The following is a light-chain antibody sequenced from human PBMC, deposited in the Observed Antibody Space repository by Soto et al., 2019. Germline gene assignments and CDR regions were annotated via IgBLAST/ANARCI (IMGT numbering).Light chain of an antibody. J-gene: IGKJ1*01. CDR2: GAS. CDR3: QQYGSSPWT. V-gene: IGKV3-20*01. CDR1: QSVSGSY. Sequence: EIVLTQSPGTLSLSPGERATLSCRASQSVSGSYLAWYQQKRGQAPRFLLYGASSRATGIQDRFSGSGSGTDFTLTIRRLEPEDFAVYFCQQYGSSPWTFGQGTKVDIK.